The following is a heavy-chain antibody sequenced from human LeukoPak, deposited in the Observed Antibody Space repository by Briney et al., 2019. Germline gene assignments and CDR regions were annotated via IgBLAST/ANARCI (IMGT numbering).Heavy chain of an antibody. D-gene: IGHD4-11*01. CDR3: AKDFYSNYAVYYFDS. Sequence: GRSLRLSCAASGFTFSSYAMGWVRQAPGEGLEWVSGISGGGGNTYYGDSVKGRFTISRDNSKNTLSLQMNSLRAEDTAVYYCAKDFYSNYAVYYFDSWGQGTLVTVSS. CDR1: GFTFSSYA. J-gene: IGHJ4*02. CDR2: ISGGGGNT. V-gene: IGHV3-23*01.